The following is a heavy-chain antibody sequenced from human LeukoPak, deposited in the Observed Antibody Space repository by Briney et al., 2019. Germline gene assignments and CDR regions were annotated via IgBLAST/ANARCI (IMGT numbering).Heavy chain of an antibody. Sequence: GASVKVSCKASGYTFTSYYMHWVRQAPGQGLEWIGIINPSGGSSSYAQKFQGRVTMTRDTSTSTVYMGPSSLRSEDTAVYYCARSSSPPFEYWGQGTLVTVSS. J-gene: IGHJ4*02. CDR1: GYTFTSYY. D-gene: IGHD6-6*01. CDR2: INPSGGSS. CDR3: ARSSSPPFEY. V-gene: IGHV1-46*01.